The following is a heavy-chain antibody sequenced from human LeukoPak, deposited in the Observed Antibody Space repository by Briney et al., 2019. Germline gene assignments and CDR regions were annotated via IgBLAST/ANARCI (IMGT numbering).Heavy chain of an antibody. CDR2: IIPILGIA. Sequence: SVKVSCKASGGTFSSYTISWVRQAPGQGLEWMGRIIPILGIADYAQKFQGRVTITADKSTSTAYMELSSLRSEDTAVYYCARDQEAAGTRGIYYFDYWGQGTLVTVSS. J-gene: IGHJ4*02. V-gene: IGHV1-69*04. D-gene: IGHD6-13*01. CDR3: ARDQEAAGTRGIYYFDY. CDR1: GGTFSSYT.